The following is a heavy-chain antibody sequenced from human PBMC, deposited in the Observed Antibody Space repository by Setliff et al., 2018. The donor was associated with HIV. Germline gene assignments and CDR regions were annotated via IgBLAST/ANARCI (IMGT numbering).Heavy chain of an antibody. V-gene: IGHV1-2*02. D-gene: IGHD1-1*01. J-gene: IGHJ4*02. CDR2: ISPHSGGT. Sequence: VKVSCKASGYSFTDYFIHWVRQAPGRGLERMGWISPHSGGTRTTRTFRGRVTMTRDTSINTAYMELSGVRSDDTAVYFCARQLSNSFDYWGQGTLVTVSS. CDR3: ARQLSNSFDY. CDR1: GYSFTDYF.